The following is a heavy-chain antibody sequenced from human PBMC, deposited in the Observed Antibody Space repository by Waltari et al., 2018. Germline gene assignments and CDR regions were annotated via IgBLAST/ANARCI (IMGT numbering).Heavy chain of an antibody. Sequence: EVQLVESGGGLVQPGGSLRLSCAASGFTFSDHYMDWVRQAPGKGLEWVARIRNRANSYTTEYAASVKGRFTISRDDSYNSLYLQMNSLKTEDTAVYYCARYQLAQRYFDLWGRGTLVTVSS. CDR1: GFTFSDHY. V-gene: IGHV3-72*01. D-gene: IGHD1-1*01. CDR2: IRNRANSYTT. J-gene: IGHJ2*01. CDR3: ARYQLAQRYFDL.